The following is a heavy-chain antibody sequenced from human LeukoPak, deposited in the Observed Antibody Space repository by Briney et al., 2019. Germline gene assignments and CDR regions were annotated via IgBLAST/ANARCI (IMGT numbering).Heavy chain of an antibody. J-gene: IGHJ4*02. Sequence: GGSLRLSCAASGFSFSSYAMCWFRQAPGKGLEWVSAISGRGGSTYYADSVKGRFTISRDNSKNTLYLQMNSLRAEDTAVYYCAKGQTESVGATRRLYFDYRGQGTLVTVSS. CDR1: GFSFSSYA. CDR2: ISGRGGST. CDR3: AKGQTESVGATRRLYFDY. D-gene: IGHD1-26*01. V-gene: IGHV3-23*01.